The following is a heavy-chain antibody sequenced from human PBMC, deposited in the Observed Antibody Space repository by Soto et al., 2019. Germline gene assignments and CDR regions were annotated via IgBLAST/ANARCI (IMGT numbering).Heavy chain of an antibody. V-gene: IGHV3-64*01. CDR1: GFTFSSYA. Sequence: EVQLVESGGGLVQPGGSLRLSCAASGFTFSSYAMHWVRQAPGKGLEYVSAISSNGGSTYYANSVKGRFTISRDNSKITLYLQMGSLRADDLAVYYCAREFEGYIAAAGDYYYYMDVWGKGTTVTVSS. J-gene: IGHJ6*03. CDR3: AREFEGYIAAAGDYYYYMDV. CDR2: ISSNGGST. D-gene: IGHD6-13*01.